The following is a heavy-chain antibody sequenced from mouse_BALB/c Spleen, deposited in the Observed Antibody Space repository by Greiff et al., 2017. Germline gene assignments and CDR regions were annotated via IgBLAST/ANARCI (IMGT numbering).Heavy chain of an antibody. CDR3: AREGNYGGFAY. V-gene: IGHV2-9*02. D-gene: IGHD2-1*01. CDR2: IWAGGST. CDR1: GFSLTSYG. Sequence: QVQLKESGPGLVAPSQSLSITCTVSGFSLTSYGVHWVRQPPGKGLEWLGVIWAGGSTNYNSALMSRLSISKDNSKSQVFLKMNRLQTDDTAMYYCAREGNYGGFAYWGQGTLVTVSA. J-gene: IGHJ3*01.